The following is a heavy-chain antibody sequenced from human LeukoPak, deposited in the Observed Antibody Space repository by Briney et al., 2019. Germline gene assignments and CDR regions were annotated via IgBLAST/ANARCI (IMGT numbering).Heavy chain of an antibody. CDR1: GFTFSSYG. Sequence: GGSLRLSCAASGFTFSSYGMHWVRQAPGKGLEWVAFISYDGSNKYHADSAKGRFTISRDNSKNTLYLQMNSLRAEDTAVYYCAKDHYDYGDYHFDYWGQGTLVTVSS. CDR2: ISYDGSNK. J-gene: IGHJ4*02. CDR3: AKDHYDYGDYHFDY. D-gene: IGHD4-17*01. V-gene: IGHV3-30*18.